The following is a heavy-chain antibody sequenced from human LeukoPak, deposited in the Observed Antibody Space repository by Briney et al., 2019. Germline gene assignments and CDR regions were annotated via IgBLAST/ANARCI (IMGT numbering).Heavy chain of an antibody. Sequence: GESLKISYKGSGYSFANYWIGWVRQMPGKGLEWVGIIYPGDFDTRYSPSFQGQVTISVDKSISTAYLRWSSLKASDTAMYYCAAGSGWKYYFDYWGQGTLVTVSP. J-gene: IGHJ4*02. CDR1: GYSFANYW. V-gene: IGHV5-51*01. CDR3: AAGSGWKYYFDY. D-gene: IGHD6-19*01. CDR2: IYPGDFDT.